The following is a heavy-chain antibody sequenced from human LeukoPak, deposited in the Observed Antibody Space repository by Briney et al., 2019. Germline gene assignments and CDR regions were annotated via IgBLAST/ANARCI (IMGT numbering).Heavy chain of an antibody. V-gene: IGHV4-34*01. D-gene: IGHD2-2*01. Sequence: SETLSLTCAVYGGSFSGYYWSWIRQPPGKGLEWIGEINHSGSTNYNPSLKSRVTISVDTSKNQFSLKVNSVTAADTALYYCARGDCSSTICYSPMDVWGKGTTVTVSS. CDR1: GGSFSGYY. CDR2: INHSGST. J-gene: IGHJ6*03. CDR3: ARGDCSSTICYSPMDV.